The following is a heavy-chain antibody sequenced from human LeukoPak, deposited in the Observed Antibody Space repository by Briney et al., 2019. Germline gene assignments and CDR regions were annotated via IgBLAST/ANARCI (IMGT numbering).Heavy chain of an antibody. CDR1: GGSISSYY. J-gene: IGHJ5*02. V-gene: IGHV4-4*07. D-gene: IGHD3-3*01. Sequence: SETLSLTCTVSGGSISSYYWSWIRQPAGKGLEWIGRIYTSGSTNYNPSLKSRVTMSVDTSKNQFSLKPSSVTAADTAVYYCAREPTIFGSYNWFDPWGQGTLVTVSS. CDR3: AREPTIFGSYNWFDP. CDR2: IYTSGST.